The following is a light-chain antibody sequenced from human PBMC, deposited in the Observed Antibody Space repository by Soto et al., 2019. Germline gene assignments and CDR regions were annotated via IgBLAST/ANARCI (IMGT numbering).Light chain of an antibody. Sequence: QSVLTQPASVSGSPGQSITISCTGTTSDVGAYNYVSWYQQHPGKAPKLLIYEVIHRPSGISNRFSGSKSANTASLTISGLQAEDEAHYYCSSFTTGSTVLFGGGTKLTVL. CDR1: TSDVGAYNY. CDR3: SSFTTGSTVL. J-gene: IGLJ3*02. V-gene: IGLV2-14*01. CDR2: EVI.